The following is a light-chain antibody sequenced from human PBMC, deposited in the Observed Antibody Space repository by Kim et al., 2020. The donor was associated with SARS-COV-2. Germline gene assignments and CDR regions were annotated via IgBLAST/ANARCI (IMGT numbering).Light chain of an antibody. CDR3: QQYKNYPHT. CDR2: KAS. V-gene: IGKV1-5*03. J-gene: IGKJ2*01. Sequence: DIQMTHSPSTLTASVGNRVTITCRASQSISSWLAWYQQKPGKAPKLLMFKASTLESGVPSRFSGSGSGTEFTLIISSLQPDDFATYYCQQYKNYPHTFGQGTKLEI. CDR1: QSISSW.